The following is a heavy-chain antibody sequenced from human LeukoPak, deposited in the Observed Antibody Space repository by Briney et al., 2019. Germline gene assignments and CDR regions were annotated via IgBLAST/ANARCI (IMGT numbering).Heavy chain of an antibody. CDR3: ARDWGSIVVVPAAPENYFDY. V-gene: IGHV3-30*04. Sequence: PGRSLRLSCAASGFTFGSYAMHWVRQAPGKGLEWVAVISYDGSNKYYADSVKGRFTISRDNSKNPLYLQMNSLRAEDTAVYYCARDWGSIVVVPAAPENYFDYWGQGTLVTVSS. CDR1: GFTFGSYA. J-gene: IGHJ4*02. CDR2: ISYDGSNK. D-gene: IGHD2-2*01.